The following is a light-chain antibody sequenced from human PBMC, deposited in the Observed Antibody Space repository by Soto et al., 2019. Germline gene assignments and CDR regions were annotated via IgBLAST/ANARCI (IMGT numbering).Light chain of an antibody. V-gene: IGKV1-12*01. CDR1: QSITSW. CDR2: AAA. CDR3: QQGNSFPLS. Sequence: DIQMTQSPSSVSASVGDRVTITCRASQSITSWLAWYQQKPGKAPKLLISAAANLQSGVPSRFSGSGSGTDFTLTISSLQPEDFATYYCQQGNSFPLSFCQGTRLEIK. J-gene: IGKJ5*01.